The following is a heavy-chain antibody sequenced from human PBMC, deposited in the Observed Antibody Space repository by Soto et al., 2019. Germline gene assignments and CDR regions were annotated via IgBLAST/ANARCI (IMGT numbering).Heavy chain of an antibody. CDR2: IYYSGST. CDR3: ARRVGHCIDSSCYYWFDR. CDR1: NGSIVNYY. D-gene: IGHD2-2*01. V-gene: IGHV4-59*01. J-gene: IGHJ5*01. Sequence: SETPSLTCTVSNGSIVNYYWSWIGQRPGKGLEWIGFIYYSGSTNYNPYLKGRVTMSVDMSKNQFSLKLSSVTAADTAVYYCARRVGHCIDSSCYYWFDRWGQGTLVTVSS.